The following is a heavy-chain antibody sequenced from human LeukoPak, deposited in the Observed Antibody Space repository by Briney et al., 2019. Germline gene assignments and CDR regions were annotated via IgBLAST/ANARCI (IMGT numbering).Heavy chain of an antibody. D-gene: IGHD3-3*01. CDR3: AKDIGFLEWLLSFDY. Sequence: GRSLRLSCAASGFSFDDYAMHWVRQAPGKGLEWVSGISWNSGSIGYADSVKGRFTISRDNAKNSLYLQMNSLRAEDTALYYCAKDIGFLEWLLSFDYWGKGTLVTVSS. CDR1: GFSFDDYA. J-gene: IGHJ4*02. V-gene: IGHV3-9*01. CDR2: ISWNSGSI.